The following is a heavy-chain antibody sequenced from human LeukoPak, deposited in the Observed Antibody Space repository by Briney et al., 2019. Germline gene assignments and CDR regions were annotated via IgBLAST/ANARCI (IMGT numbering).Heavy chain of an antibody. CDR1: GDSIGSSDYY. CDR3: ARGRYNSKTDFDY. D-gene: IGHD3-16*02. CDR2: IHSSGNI. Sequence: SETLSLTCTVSGDSIGSSDYYWGWIRQPPGKGPEWIGSIHSSGNIYYNPSLKSRVTISLDTSNNQFSLRLFSVSTADTAVYYCARGRYNSKTDFDYWGQGTLVTVSS. J-gene: IGHJ4*02. V-gene: IGHV4-39*07.